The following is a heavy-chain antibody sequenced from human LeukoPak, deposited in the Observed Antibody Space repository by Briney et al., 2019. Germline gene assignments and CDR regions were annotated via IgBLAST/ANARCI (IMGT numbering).Heavy chain of an antibody. D-gene: IGHD1-26*01. J-gene: IGHJ6*02. CDR1: GFTFSSYW. Sequence: PGGSLRLSCAASGFTFSSYWMSWVRQAPGKGLEWVANIKQDGSEKYYVDSVKGRFTISRDNAKNSLYLQMNSLRAEDTAVYYCARETIVGARLRYHYYGMDVWGQGTTVTVSS. CDR3: ARETIVGARLRYHYYGMDV. CDR2: IKQDGSEK. V-gene: IGHV3-7*01.